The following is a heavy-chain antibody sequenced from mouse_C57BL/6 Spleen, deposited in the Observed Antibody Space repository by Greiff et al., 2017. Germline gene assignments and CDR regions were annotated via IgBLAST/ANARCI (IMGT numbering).Heavy chain of an antibody. CDR3: ARGGYYGSSYYAMDY. V-gene: IGHV5-4*01. CDR1: GFTFSSYA. J-gene: IGHJ4*01. Sequence: EVHLVESGGGLVKPGGSLKLSCAASGFTFSSYAMSWVRQTPEKRLEWVATISDGGSYTYYPDNVKGRFTISRDNAKNNLYLQMSHLKSEDTAMYDCARGGYYGSSYYAMDYWGQGTSVTVSS. D-gene: IGHD1-1*01. CDR2: ISDGGSYT.